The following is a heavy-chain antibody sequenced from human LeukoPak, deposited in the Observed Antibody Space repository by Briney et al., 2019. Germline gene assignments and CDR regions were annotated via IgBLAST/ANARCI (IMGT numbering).Heavy chain of an antibody. CDR2: IYSGGST. CDR3: ARHPSSSGWYFALDYYYGMDV. CDR1: GFTFSDYY. J-gene: IGHJ6*02. V-gene: IGHV3-66*04. Sequence: GGSLRLSCAASGFTFSDYYMSWVRQAPGKGLEWVSVIYSGGSTYYADSVKGRFTISRDNSKNTLYLQMNSLRAEDTAVYYCARHPSSSGWYFALDYYYGMDVWGQGTTVTVSS. D-gene: IGHD6-19*01.